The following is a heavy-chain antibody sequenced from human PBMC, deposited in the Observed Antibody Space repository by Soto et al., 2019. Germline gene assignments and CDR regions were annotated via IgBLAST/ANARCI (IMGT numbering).Heavy chain of an antibody. CDR2: ISSSSSYI. D-gene: IGHD3-10*01. CDR3: ARGHYGSGSYSLPRAFDI. Sequence: GGSLRLSCAASGFTFSSYSMNWVRQAPGKGLEWVSSISSSSSYIYYADSVKGRFTISRDNAKNSLYLQMNSLRAEDTAVYYCARGHYGSGSYSLPRAFDIWGQGTMVTVSS. V-gene: IGHV3-21*01. J-gene: IGHJ3*02. CDR1: GFTFSSYS.